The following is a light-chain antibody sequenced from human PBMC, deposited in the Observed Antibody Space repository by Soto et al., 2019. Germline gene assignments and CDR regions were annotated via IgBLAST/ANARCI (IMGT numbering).Light chain of an antibody. V-gene: IGKV3-20*01. J-gene: IGKJ1*01. Sequence: DIVLTQSPGTPSLSPGEGATLSCRASQSVSSSYLAWYQHKPGQAPRLLIYASSSRPTGIPDRFSGSGSGTDFTLTISKLDPEDFAVYYCQQYGSSPTFGQGTKVEIK. CDR2: ASS. CDR1: QSVSSSY. CDR3: QQYGSSPT.